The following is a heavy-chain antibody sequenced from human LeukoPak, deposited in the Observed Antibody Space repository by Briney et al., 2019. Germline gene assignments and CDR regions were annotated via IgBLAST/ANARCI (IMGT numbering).Heavy chain of an antibody. Sequence: SETVSLTCTVSGGSISSSSYYWGWIRQPPGKGLEWIGSIYYSGSTYYNPSLKSRVTISVDTSKNQFSLKLSSVTAADTAVYYCATLLVRNWFDPWGQGTLVTVSS. D-gene: IGHD2-2*01. CDR1: GGSISSSSYY. J-gene: IGHJ5*02. CDR2: IYYSGST. V-gene: IGHV4-39*07. CDR3: ATLLVRNWFDP.